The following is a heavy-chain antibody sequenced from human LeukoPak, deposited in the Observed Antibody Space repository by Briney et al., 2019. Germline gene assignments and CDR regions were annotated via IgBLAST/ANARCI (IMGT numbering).Heavy chain of an antibody. CDR2: IIPIFGTA. V-gene: IGHV1-69*01. D-gene: IGHD3-22*01. J-gene: IGHJ5*02. CDR3: ARVGFYDSSGYYYDPANWLDP. CDR1: GGTFSSYA. Sequence: ASVKVSCKASGGTFSSYAISWVRQAPGQGLEWMGGIIPIFGTANYAQKFQGRVTITADESTSTAYMELSSLRSEDTAVYYCARVGFYDSSGYYYDPANWLDPWGQGTLVTVSS.